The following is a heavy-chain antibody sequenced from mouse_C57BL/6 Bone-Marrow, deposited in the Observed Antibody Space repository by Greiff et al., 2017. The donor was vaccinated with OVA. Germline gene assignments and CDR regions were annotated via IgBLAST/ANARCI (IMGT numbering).Heavy chain of an antibody. J-gene: IGHJ2*01. CDR1: GFSFNTYA. CDR3: VRHGCNYSYFDY. V-gene: IGHV10-1*01. CDR2: IRSKSNNYAT. D-gene: IGHD2-1*01. Sequence: EVQLVESGGGLVQPKGSLKLSCAASGFSFNTYAMNWVRQAPGKGLEWVARIRSKSNNYATYYADSVKDRFTISRDDSESMLYLQMNNLKTEDTAMYYCVRHGCNYSYFDYWGQGTTLTVSS.